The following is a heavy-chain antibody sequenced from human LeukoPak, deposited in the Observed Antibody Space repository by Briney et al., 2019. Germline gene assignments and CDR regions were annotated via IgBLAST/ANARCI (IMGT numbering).Heavy chain of an antibody. Sequence: GGSLRLSCTASGFTFSNYALTWVRQAPGKGLEWVSSIGGSGVDTRYADSVRGRFTISRDNSRNTLYLTMDSPRAEDTAVYFCGRDPNGNYMGAFDFWGQGTMVTVSS. D-gene: IGHD4-17*01. V-gene: IGHV3-23*01. J-gene: IGHJ3*01. CDR2: IGGSGVDT. CDR3: GRDPNGNYMGAFDF. CDR1: GFTFSNYA.